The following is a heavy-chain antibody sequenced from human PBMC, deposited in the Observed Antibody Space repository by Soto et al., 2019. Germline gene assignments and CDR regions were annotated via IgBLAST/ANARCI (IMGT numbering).Heavy chain of an antibody. CDR1: GFTVSSNY. J-gene: IGHJ6*02. CDR3: ARGVLGGSYYPNYYYYYGIDV. D-gene: IGHD1-26*01. Sequence: GGSLRLSCAASGFTVSSNYMIWVRQAPGKGLESVSVIYSGGSTYYADSVKVRFTISRDNSKNTLYLQMNSLRAEDTAVYYCARGVLGGSYYPNYYYYYGIDVWGQGTTVTVSS. CDR2: IYSGGST. V-gene: IGHV3-53*01.